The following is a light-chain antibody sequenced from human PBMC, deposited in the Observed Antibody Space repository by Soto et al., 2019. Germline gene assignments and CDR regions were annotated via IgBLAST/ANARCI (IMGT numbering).Light chain of an antibody. CDR1: SDDVGAYNY. V-gene: IGLV2-14*01. CDR2: EVS. J-gene: IGLJ2*01. Sequence: QSALTQPASVSGSPGQSITMSCTGTSDDVGAYNYVSWYQQHPGKAPKLIIYEVSHRPSGVSNRFSGYKSGNTASLTISGLQAEDEAAYHCSSYTSGSTYVIFGGGTKVTVL. CDR3: SSYTSGSTYVI.